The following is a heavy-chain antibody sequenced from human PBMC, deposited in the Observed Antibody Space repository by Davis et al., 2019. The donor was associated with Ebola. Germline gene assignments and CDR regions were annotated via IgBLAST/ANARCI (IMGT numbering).Heavy chain of an antibody. V-gene: IGHV2-5*02. Sequence: SGPTLVKPTQTLTLTCTFSGFSLSTSGVGVGWIRQPPGKALEWLALIYWDDDKRYSPSLKSRLTITKDTSKNQVVLTMTNMDPVDTATYYCAHNTGGTWELRWFDPWGQGTLVTVSS. CDR3: AHNTGGTWELRWFDP. D-gene: IGHD1-26*01. J-gene: IGHJ5*02. CDR2: IYWDDDK. CDR1: GFSLSTSGVG.